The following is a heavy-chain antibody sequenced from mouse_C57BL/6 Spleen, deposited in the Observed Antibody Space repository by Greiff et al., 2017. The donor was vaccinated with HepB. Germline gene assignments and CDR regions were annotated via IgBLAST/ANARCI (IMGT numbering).Heavy chain of an antibody. Sequence: QVQLKQSGAELVMPGASVKLSCKASGYTFTSYWMHWVKQRPGQGLEWIGEIDPSDSYTNYNQKFKGKSTLTVDKSSSTAYMQLSSLTSEDSAVYYCAPAYYSNPWFAYWGQGTLVTVSA. J-gene: IGHJ3*01. D-gene: IGHD2-5*01. V-gene: IGHV1-69*01. CDR1: GYTFTSYW. CDR3: APAYYSNPWFAY. CDR2: IDPSDSYT.